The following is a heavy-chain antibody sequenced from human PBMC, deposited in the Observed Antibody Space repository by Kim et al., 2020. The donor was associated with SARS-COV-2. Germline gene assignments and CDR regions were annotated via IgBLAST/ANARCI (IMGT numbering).Heavy chain of an antibody. Sequence: NNDPALKSRVTISEDTSKNQFSLKLSSVPAADTAVYYCARDTVAAAVFDPWGQGTLVTVSS. J-gene: IGHJ5*02. CDR3: ARDTVAAAVFDP. D-gene: IGHD6-13*01. V-gene: IGHV4-59*01.